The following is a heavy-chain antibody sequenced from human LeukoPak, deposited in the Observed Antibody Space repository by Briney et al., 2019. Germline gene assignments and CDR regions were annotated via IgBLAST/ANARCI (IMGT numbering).Heavy chain of an antibody. J-gene: IGHJ4*02. V-gene: IGHV3-30*02. CDR1: GFTFSRCG. D-gene: IGHD3-10*01. Sequence: GGSLRLSCAASGFTFSRCGMHWVRQAPGKGLEWVAFIQYDGSEMAYADSVKGRFTISRDNAKNSVHLQMNSLRAEDTAVYYCARVVHYGSGPAVGWGQGTLVTVSS. CDR3: ARVVHYGSGPAVG. CDR2: IQYDGSEM.